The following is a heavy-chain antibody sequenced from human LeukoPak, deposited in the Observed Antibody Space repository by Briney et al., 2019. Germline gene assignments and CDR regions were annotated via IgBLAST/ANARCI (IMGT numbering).Heavy chain of an antibody. CDR1: GYTFTGYY. CDR3: ARDESVATDLIDY. J-gene: IGHJ4*02. V-gene: IGHV1-2*06. Sequence: ASVKVSCKASGYTFTGYYMHWVRQAPGQGLEWIGRINPNSGGTNYAQKFQGRVTMTRDTSISTAYMELSRLRSDDTAVYYCARDESVATDLIDYWGQGTLVTVSS. CDR2: INPNSGGT. D-gene: IGHD5-12*01.